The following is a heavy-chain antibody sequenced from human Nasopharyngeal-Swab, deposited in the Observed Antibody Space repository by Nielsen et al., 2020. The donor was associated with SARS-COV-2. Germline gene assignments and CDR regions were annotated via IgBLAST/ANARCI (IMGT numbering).Heavy chain of an antibody. D-gene: IGHD5-18*01. CDR3: TTGRGYSYGYYYYYMDV. Sequence: GESLKMSCAASGFTFSNAWMSWVRQAPGKGLEWVGRIKSKTDGGTTDYAAPVKGRFTISRDDSKNTLYLQMNSLKTEDTAVYYCTTGRGYSYGYYYYYMDVWGKGTTVTVSS. V-gene: IGHV3-15*01. CDR2: IKSKTDGGTT. J-gene: IGHJ6*03. CDR1: GFTFSNAW.